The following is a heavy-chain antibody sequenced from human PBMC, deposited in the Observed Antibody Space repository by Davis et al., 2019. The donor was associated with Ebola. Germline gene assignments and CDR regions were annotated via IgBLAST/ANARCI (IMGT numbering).Heavy chain of an antibody. Sequence: GESLKISCAASGFTVSSNYMSWVRQAPGKGLEWVSVIYSGGSTYYADSVKGRFTISRDNSKNTLYLQMNSLRAEDTAVYYCAREGTIRGVNFDYWGQGTLVTVSS. J-gene: IGHJ4*02. V-gene: IGHV3-53*01. CDR2: IYSGGST. CDR3: AREGTIRGVNFDY. D-gene: IGHD3-10*01. CDR1: GFTVSSNY.